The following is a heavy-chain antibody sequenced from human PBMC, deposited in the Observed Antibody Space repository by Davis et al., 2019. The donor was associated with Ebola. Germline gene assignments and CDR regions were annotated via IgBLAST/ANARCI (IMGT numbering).Heavy chain of an antibody. CDR3: ANLVGGASGTFHYYYYMDV. Sequence: PGGSLRLSCAASGFTFSSYAMSWVRQAPGKGLEWVSAISGGVGSTYYADSVKGRFTISRDNSKNTLYLQMSSLRAEDTAVYYCANLVGGASGTFHYYYYMDVWGKGTTVTVSS. J-gene: IGHJ6*03. D-gene: IGHD1-26*01. CDR1: GFTFSSYA. V-gene: IGHV3-23*01. CDR2: ISGGVGST.